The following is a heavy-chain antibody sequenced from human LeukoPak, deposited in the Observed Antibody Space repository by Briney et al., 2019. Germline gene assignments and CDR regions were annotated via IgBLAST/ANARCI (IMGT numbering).Heavy chain of an antibody. CDR3: AKDQLPYYGSGAGDY. V-gene: IGHV3-23*01. Sequence: GGSLRLSCAASGFTFSTYAMHWVRQAPGKGLEWVSAISGSGGSTYYADSVKGRFTISRDNSKNTLYLQMNSLRAEDTAVYYCAKDQLPYYGSGAGDYWGQGTLVTVSS. D-gene: IGHD3-10*01. CDR1: GFTFSTYA. CDR2: ISGSGGST. J-gene: IGHJ4*02.